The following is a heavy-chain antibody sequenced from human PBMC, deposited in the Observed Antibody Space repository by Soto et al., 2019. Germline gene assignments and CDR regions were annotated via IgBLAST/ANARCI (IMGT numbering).Heavy chain of an antibody. CDR2: IKQDGSAR. CDR3: VRSIGGYPY. CDR1: GFTFSNYW. J-gene: IGHJ4*02. V-gene: IGHV3-7*01. D-gene: IGHD3-22*01. Sequence: PGGSLRLSCAASGFTFSNYWMSWVRQAPGKGPEWVANIKQDGSARYYVDSVKGRFTISRDDAKNSVYLQMDTLRAEDTAIYYCVRSIGGYPYWGPGTLVTVSS.